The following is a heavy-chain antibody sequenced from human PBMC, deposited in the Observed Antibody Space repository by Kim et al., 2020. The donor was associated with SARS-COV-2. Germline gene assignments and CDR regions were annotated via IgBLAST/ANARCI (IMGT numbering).Heavy chain of an antibody. J-gene: IGHJ4*02. V-gene: IGHV1-46*01. CDR3: ARDIFGELSLQDPDY. Sequence: QKFQGRVTMTRDTSTSTVYMELSSLRSEDTAVYYCARDIFGELSLQDPDYWGQGTLVTVSS. D-gene: IGHD3-10*02.